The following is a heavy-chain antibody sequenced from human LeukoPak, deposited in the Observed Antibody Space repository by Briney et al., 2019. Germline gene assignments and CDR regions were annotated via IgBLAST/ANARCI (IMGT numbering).Heavy chain of an antibody. CDR2: IYYSGST. CDR1: GGSISSYY. CDR3: AREAHIVVVTASAYFDY. Sequence: SETLSLTYTVSGGSISSYYWSWIRQPPGKGLEWIGYIYYSGSTNYNPSLKSRVTISVDTSKNQFSLKLSSVTAADTAVYYCAREAHIVVVTASAYFDYWGQGTLVTVSS. D-gene: IGHD2-21*02. V-gene: IGHV4-59*01. J-gene: IGHJ4*02.